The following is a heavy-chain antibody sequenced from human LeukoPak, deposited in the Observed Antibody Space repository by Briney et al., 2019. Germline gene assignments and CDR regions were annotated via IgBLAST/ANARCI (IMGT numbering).Heavy chain of an antibody. Sequence: SETLSLTCTVSGGSISSGSYFWTWIRPPAGKGLEWIGRINTSGSTNYNPSLKSRVTISVDTSKNQFSLKLSSVTAADTAVYYCARGPEWELPNDYWGQGTLVTVSS. J-gene: IGHJ4*02. CDR2: INTSGST. D-gene: IGHD1-26*01. CDR1: GGSISSGSYF. CDR3: ARGPEWELPNDY. V-gene: IGHV4-61*02.